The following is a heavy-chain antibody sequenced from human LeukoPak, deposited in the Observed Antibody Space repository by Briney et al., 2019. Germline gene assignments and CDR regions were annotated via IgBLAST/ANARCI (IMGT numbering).Heavy chain of an antibody. J-gene: IGHJ4*02. V-gene: IGHV1-8*01. D-gene: IGHD6-13*01. CDR2: MNPNSGNT. Sequence: ASVKVSCKASGYTFTRYDINWVRQATGQGLEWMGWMNPNSGNTGYAQKFQGRVTMTRNTSISTAYMELSSLRSEDTAVYYCASDVAAAGMRVDYYDYWGQGTLVTVSS. CDR1: GYTFTRYD. CDR3: ASDVAAAGMRVDYYDY.